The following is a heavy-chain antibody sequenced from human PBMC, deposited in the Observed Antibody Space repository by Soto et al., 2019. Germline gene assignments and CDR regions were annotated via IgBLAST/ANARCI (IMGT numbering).Heavy chain of an antibody. Sequence: SQTLSLTCAISGDSVSSNSAAWNWIRQSPTRGLEWLGRTYYRSKWYNDYAVSVKSRITINPDTSKNQFSLQLNSVTPEDTAVYYCARLWGEVTTVTTANHDAFDFPGQGTMVTVSS. V-gene: IGHV6-1*01. CDR2: TYYRSKWYN. CDR1: GDSVSSNSAA. D-gene: IGHD4-17*01. CDR3: ARLWGEVTTVTTANHDAFDF. J-gene: IGHJ3*01.